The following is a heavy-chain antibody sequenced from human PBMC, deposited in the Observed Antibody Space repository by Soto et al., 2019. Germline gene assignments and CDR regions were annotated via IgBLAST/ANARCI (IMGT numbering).Heavy chain of an antibody. CDR1: GFTFSGYW. V-gene: IGHV3-7*03. CDR2: IKEDGSEK. CDR3: ARPLYGSGSVWFDP. J-gene: IGHJ5*02. D-gene: IGHD3-10*01. Sequence: GGSLRLSCSASGFTFSGYWMTWVRQAPGKGLEWVANIKEDGSEKYYVDSVKGRFTISRHNPKNSLYLQMNSLRADDTAVYYCARPLYGSGSVWFDPWGQGTLVTVSS.